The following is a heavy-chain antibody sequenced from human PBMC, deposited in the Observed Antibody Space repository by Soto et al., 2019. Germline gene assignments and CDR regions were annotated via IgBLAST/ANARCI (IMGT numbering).Heavy chain of an antibody. V-gene: IGHV3-23*01. CDR2: ISGSGFKK. Sequence: PGGSLRLSCAASGFIFENFGMSWVRQAPGKGLEWISSISGSGFKKYYADSVKGRLTISRDNSKSTVYLELNNLSAEGTAVYHCAKNQGVELVPLATVDWFDPWGQGSVVTVSS. CDR3: AKNQGVELVPLATVDWFDP. CDR1: GFIFENFG. J-gene: IGHJ5*02. D-gene: IGHD1-26*01.